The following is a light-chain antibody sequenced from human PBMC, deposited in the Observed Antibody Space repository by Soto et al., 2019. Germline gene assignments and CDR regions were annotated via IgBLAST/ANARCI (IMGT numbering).Light chain of an antibody. CDR2: GAS. V-gene: IGKV3-20*01. Sequence: EIVLTQSPGTLSLSPGERATLSCRASQSVRSSFLAWYQQKPGQAPRLLFYGASNRATGIPDRFSGSGSGTDFTLTISRLETEDFAVYYCQQYGSSPPWTFGQGTKVDIK. CDR1: QSVRSSF. J-gene: IGKJ1*01. CDR3: QQYGSSPPWT.